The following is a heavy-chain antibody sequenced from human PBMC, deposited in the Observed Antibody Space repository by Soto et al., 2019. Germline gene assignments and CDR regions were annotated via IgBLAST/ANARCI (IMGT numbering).Heavy chain of an antibody. J-gene: IGHJ5*02. CDR3: ARCVRLHSCHLSLYTS. Sequence: SETLSLTCAVYGGSFSDYCWNWIRQTPGKGLEWIGEINHSGSTNYNPSLKSRGTISVDTSKSQFTLKLPSVTAGAAAVYYCARCVRLHSCHLSLYTSWGQGT. D-gene: IGHD5-12*01. CDR1: GGSFSDYC. CDR2: INHSGST. V-gene: IGHV4-34*01.